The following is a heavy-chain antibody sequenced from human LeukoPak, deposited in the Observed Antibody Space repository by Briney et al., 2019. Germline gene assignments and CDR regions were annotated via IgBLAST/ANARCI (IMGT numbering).Heavy chain of an antibody. D-gene: IGHD1-1*01. V-gene: IGHV3-53*01. CDR1: GFTVSSNY. CDR3: ARWNDGWEFDY. CDR2: IYTGGST. J-gene: IGHJ4*02. Sequence: GGSVTLSCVASGFTVSSNYMSWVRQAPAKGLEWVSVIYTGGSTYYADTVNGRFTISRDNPKNTLYLQMSGVRAEDTAVYYCARWNDGWEFDYWGQGTLVSVSS.